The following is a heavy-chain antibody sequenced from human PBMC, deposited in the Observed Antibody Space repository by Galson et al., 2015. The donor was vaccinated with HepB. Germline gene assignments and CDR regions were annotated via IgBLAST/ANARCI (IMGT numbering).Heavy chain of an antibody. CDR3: ARLGYSNGYVGLGAFDI. V-gene: IGHV2-70*01. CDR1: GFSFSVTGMC. D-gene: IGHD5-18*01. CDR2: IDWDDDT. J-gene: IGHJ3*02. Sequence: PALVKPTQTLQMTCSFSGFSFSVTGMCVSWIRQSPGKALEWLALIDWDDDTYYNTSLKSRLTISKDTSKNQVVLTMTNMDPVDTATYYCARLGYSNGYVGLGAFDIWGLGTMVTVSS.